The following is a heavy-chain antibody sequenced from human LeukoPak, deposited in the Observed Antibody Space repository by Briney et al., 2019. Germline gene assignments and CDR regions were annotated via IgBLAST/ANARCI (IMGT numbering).Heavy chain of an antibody. Sequence: SETLSLTCTVSGGPFSSGGYYWSWIRQHPGEGLEWIGHIYYSGSTSYNPSLRSRITMSIDTSKKQFSLKLSSVTAADTAVYYCARVCRTAKLGVIIEPHWFDPWGQGTLVTVSS. CDR2: IYYSGST. V-gene: IGHV4-31*03. J-gene: IGHJ5*02. CDR3: ARVCRTAKLGVIIEPHWFDP. CDR1: GGPFSSGGYY. D-gene: IGHD3-3*01.